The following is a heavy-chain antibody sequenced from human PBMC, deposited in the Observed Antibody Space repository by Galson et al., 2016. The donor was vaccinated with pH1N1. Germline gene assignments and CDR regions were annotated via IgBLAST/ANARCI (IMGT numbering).Heavy chain of an antibody. J-gene: IGHJ4*02. Sequence: SLRLSCAASGFNFSNYWMQWARQAPGKGLQWVANINQDGDKKYYVGSVEGRFTISRDNAKNSLYLQMNNLRDEDTAMYFCARRYFDYWGQGALVTVSS. D-gene: IGHD3-9*01. CDR1: GFNFSNYW. CDR3: ARRYFDY. V-gene: IGHV3-7*01. CDR2: INQDGDKK.